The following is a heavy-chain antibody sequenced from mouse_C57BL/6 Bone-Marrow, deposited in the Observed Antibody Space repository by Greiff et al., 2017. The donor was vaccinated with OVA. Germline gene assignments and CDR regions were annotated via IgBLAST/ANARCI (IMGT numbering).Heavy chain of an antibody. Sequence: QVTLKVSGPGILQSSQTLSLTCSFSGFSLSTTGMGVSWIRQPSGKGLEWLAHIYWDDDKRYNPSLKSRLTISKDTSRNQVFLKITSVDTADTATYYCARDYGSSQSPYYAMDYWGQGTSVTVSS. CDR1: GFSLSTTGMG. CDR3: ARDYGSSQSPYYAMDY. CDR2: IYWDDDK. D-gene: IGHD1-1*01. V-gene: IGHV8-12*01. J-gene: IGHJ4*01.